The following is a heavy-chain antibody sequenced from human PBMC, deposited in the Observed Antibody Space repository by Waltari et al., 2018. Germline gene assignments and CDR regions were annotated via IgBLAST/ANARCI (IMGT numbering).Heavy chain of an antibody. Sequence: EVQLVESGGGLVQPGGSLRLSCEVSGFTFVTYWMHWVRQVPGKGLVWVERINSDGSTINYADSVKGRLTISRDNAKNTVYLQMNSLRVEDTAVYFCARVRLAHYDYFGFDVWGQGTTVTVSS. CDR2: INSDGSTI. D-gene: IGHD6-6*01. CDR3: ARVRLAHYDYFGFDV. J-gene: IGHJ6*02. V-gene: IGHV3-74*01. CDR1: GFTFVTYW.